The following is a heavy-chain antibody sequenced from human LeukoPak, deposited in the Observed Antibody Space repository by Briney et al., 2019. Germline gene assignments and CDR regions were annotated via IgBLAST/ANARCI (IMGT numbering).Heavy chain of an antibody. Sequence: PETLSHTSAVSGYSISSGFYWGWIRQPPGKGLEWIGSIYHSGSTYYNPSLKSRVTISVDTSKNQFSLKLSSVTAADTAVYYCARARNWNDVVYFDYWGQENLVSVSS. J-gene: IGHJ4*02. D-gene: IGHD1-1*01. CDR1: GYSISSGFY. CDR2: IYHSGST. V-gene: IGHV4-38-2*01. CDR3: ARARNWNDVVYFDY.